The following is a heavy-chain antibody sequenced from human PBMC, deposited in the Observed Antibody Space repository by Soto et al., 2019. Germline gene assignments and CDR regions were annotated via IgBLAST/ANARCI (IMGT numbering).Heavy chain of an antibody. J-gene: IGHJ6*02. CDR3: AREGYSGYDLYYYYGMDV. CDR2: IYYSGST. D-gene: IGHD5-12*01. CDR1: GGSISSGDYY. Sequence: SEILSLACTVSGGSISSGDYYWSWIRQPPGEGLEWIGYIYYSGSTYYNPSLKSRVTISVDTSKNQFSLKLSSVTAADTAVYYCAREGYSGYDLYYYYGMDVWGQGTTVTVSS. V-gene: IGHV4-30-4*01.